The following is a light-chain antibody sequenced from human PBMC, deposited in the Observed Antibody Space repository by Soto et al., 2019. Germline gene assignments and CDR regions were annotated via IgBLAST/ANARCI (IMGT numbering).Light chain of an antibody. CDR3: QQYNKWPLFT. Sequence: ERVMTQSPATLSVSPGERATLSCRASQSVGTNLAWYQQRPGQAPRLLIYGASTRATGIPARFSGSGSGTEFSLTISSLQFEDVARYYCQQYNKWPLFTFGPGTRVDIK. V-gene: IGKV3-15*01. CDR1: QSVGTN. J-gene: IGKJ3*01. CDR2: GAS.